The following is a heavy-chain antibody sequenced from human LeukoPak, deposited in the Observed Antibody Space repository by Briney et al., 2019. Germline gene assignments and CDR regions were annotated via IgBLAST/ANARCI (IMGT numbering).Heavy chain of an antibody. CDR3: ARAPRYFDWLFGFQH. D-gene: IGHD3-9*01. J-gene: IGHJ1*01. CDR1: GFTFSSYS. CDR2: ISSSSSYI. V-gene: IGHV3-21*01. Sequence: PGGSLRLSCAASGFTFSSYSMNWVRQAPGKGLEWVSSISSSSSYIYYADSVKGRFTISRDNAKNSLYLQMNSLRAEDTAVYYCARAPRYFDWLFGFQHWGQGTLVTVSS.